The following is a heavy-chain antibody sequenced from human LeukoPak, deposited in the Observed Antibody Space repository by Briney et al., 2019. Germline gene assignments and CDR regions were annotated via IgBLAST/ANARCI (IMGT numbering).Heavy chain of an antibody. CDR3: ARQNAGLTFDY. V-gene: IGHV4-38-2*02. Sequence: PSETLSLTCTVSGYSISSGFYWGWSRQPPGKGVEWIGNTYHGGRTYSNPSLKSRVTISVDTSKNQFSLKLSSVTAADTAVYYCARQNAGLTFDYWGQGTLVTVSS. J-gene: IGHJ4*02. CDR1: GYSISSGFY. CDR2: TYHGGRT.